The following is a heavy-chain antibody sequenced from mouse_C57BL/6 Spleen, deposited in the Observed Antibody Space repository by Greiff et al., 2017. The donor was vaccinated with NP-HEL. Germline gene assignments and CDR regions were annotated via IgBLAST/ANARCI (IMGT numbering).Heavy chain of an antibody. Sequence: EVKLQESGAELVKPGASVKLSCTASGFNIKDYYMHWVKQRTEQGLEWIGRIDPEDGETKYAPKFQGKATITADTSSNTAYLQLSSLISEDTAVYYCARIYYDSYAMDYWGQGTSVTVSS. CDR2: IDPEDGET. V-gene: IGHV14-2*01. CDR1: GFNIKDYY. CDR3: ARIYYDSYAMDY. D-gene: IGHD2-1*01. J-gene: IGHJ4*01.